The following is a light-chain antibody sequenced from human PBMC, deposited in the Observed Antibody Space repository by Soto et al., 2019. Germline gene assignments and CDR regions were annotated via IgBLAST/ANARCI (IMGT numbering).Light chain of an antibody. CDR2: EVS. J-gene: IGLJ2*01. CDR3: NSYRSTVTVV. Sequence: QSALTQPASVSGSPGQSITISCTGTSNDVGGYNHVSWYQQHPGKAPKLIIYEVSYRPSGVSNRFSGSKSGNTASLTISGLQPEDEADYYCNSYRSTVTVVFGGGTKLTVL. CDR1: SNDVGGYNH. V-gene: IGLV2-14*01.